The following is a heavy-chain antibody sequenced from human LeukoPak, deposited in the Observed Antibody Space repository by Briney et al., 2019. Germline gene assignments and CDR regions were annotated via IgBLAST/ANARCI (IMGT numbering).Heavy chain of an antibody. Sequence: GGSLRLSCAASGFTFSSYGMHWVRQAPGKGLEWVAVISYDGSNKYYADSVKGRFTISRDNSKNTLYLQMNSLRAEDTAVYYCAKDRFYFDYWGQGALVTVSS. CDR1: GFTFSSYG. CDR3: AKDRFYFDY. V-gene: IGHV3-30*18. D-gene: IGHD3-3*01. CDR2: ISYDGSNK. J-gene: IGHJ4*02.